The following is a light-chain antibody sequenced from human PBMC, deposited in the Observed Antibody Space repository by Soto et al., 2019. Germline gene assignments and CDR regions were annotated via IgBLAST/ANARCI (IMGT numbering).Light chain of an antibody. CDR1: SSKIGSNT. CDR3: AAWDGSLNGFYV. Sequence: QSVLTQPPSASGTPRERGTISCSGSSSKIGSNTVNWYQQLPGTAPKLLIYSNNQRPSGVPDRFSGSKSGTSASLAISGLQSEDEADYYCAAWDGSLNGFYVFGTGTKVTVL. J-gene: IGLJ1*01. CDR2: SNN. V-gene: IGLV1-44*01.